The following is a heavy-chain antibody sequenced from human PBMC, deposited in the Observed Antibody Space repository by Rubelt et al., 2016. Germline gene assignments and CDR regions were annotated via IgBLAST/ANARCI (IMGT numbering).Heavy chain of an antibody. CDR2: INHSGST. V-gene: IGHV4-34*01. D-gene: IGHD3-10*01. Sequence: QVQLQQWGAGLLKPSETLSLTCAVYGGSFNGYYWSWIRQPPGKGLEWIGEINHSGSTNYNPSLKGRGTLSVDTSKNQFSLKLSSVTAADTAVYYCARGHGGTMVRGVYNWFDPWGQGTLVTVSS. CDR3: ARGHGGTMVRGVYNWFDP. J-gene: IGHJ5*02. CDR1: GGSFNGYY.